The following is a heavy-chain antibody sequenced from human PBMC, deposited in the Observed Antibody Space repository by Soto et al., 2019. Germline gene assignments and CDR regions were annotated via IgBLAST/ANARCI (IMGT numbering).Heavy chain of an antibody. V-gene: IGHV3-33*01. CDR1: GFTFSSYG. Sequence: GGSLRLSCAASGFTFSSYGMHWVRQAPGKGLEWVAVIWYDGSNKYYADSVKGRFTISRDNSKNTLYLQMNSLRAEDTAVYYCARDLLQLERLFDWFDPWGQGTLVTVSS. CDR3: ARDLLQLERLFDWFDP. J-gene: IGHJ5*02. D-gene: IGHD1-1*01. CDR2: IWYDGSNK.